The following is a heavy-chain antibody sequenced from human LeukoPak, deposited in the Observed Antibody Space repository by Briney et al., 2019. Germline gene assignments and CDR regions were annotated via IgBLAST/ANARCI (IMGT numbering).Heavy chain of an antibody. CDR2: IIPILGIA. V-gene: IGHV1-69*04. J-gene: IGHJ4*02. Sequence: ASVTVSFTSSVGTFSSYAISWVRQAPGQGLEWMGKIIPILGIANYAQKFQGRVTITADKSTSTAYMELSSLRSEDTAVYYCARYDSSGYYYRTRGESDYWGQGTLVTVSS. CDR3: ARYDSSGYYYRTRGESDY. CDR1: VGTFSSYA. D-gene: IGHD3-22*01.